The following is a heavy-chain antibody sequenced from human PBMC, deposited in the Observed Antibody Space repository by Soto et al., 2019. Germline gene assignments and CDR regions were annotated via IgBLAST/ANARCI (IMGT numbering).Heavy chain of an antibody. CDR1: GFIFSNYV. J-gene: IGHJ4*02. V-gene: IGHV3-30-3*01. CDR2: MSYDGTTK. D-gene: IGHD2-15*01. CDR3: AKEGPWSRYFDY. Sequence: QVQLVESGGGVVQPGRSLRLSCAASGFIFSNYVMYWVRQAPGKGLEWVAFMSYDGTTKYYADSVKGRFTISRDNSKNNLYLQMNNLRPEDTGVYYCAKEGPWSRYFDYWGQGTLVTVSS.